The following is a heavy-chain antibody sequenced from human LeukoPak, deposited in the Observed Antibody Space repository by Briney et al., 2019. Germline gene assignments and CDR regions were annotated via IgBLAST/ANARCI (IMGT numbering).Heavy chain of an antibody. CDR2: IYGSGNT. CDR3: ARGNDYGDYVPDARAFLI. CDR1: GFTFSSYA. Sequence: GSLRLSCAASGFTFSSYAMSWLRQPAGKGLEWIGRIYGSGNTRYNPSLKSRVTMSVDTSKNQFSLKLSSVTAADTAVYYCARGNDYGDYVPDARAFLIWGQGTMVTVSS. V-gene: IGHV4-4*07. D-gene: IGHD4-17*01. J-gene: IGHJ3*02.